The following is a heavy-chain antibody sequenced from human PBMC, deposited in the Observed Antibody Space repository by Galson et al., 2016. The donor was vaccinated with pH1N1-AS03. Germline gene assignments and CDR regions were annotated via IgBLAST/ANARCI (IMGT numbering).Heavy chain of an antibody. V-gene: IGHV1-69*13. CDR3: ARDRYRDTSTDFYESAY. Sequence: SVKASCKASAGTFATFAVSWVRQARGQGLEWMGGVIPLSGTTNYAQKFQGRVTITADDSPGTAYMELSSLRSDDTAVYYCARDRYRDTSTDFYESAYWGQGTLVTVSS. CDR2: VIPLSGTT. CDR1: AGTFATFA. J-gene: IGHJ4*02. D-gene: IGHD2/OR15-2a*01.